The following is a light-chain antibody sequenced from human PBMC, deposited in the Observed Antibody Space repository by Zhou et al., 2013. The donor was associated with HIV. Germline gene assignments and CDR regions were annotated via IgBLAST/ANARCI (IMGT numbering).Light chain of an antibody. CDR1: HDISNS. CDR3: QQLHTYPVS. V-gene: IGKV1-9*01. J-gene: IGKJ4*01. CDR2: AAS. Sequence: DIQLTQSPPFLSASVGDRVTITCRTSHDISNSLSWYQKKPGGAPKLLIYAASTSQSGVPSRFRGSRSGTEFSLTISGLQPDDFAMYYCQQLHTYPVSFGGGTEVAIK.